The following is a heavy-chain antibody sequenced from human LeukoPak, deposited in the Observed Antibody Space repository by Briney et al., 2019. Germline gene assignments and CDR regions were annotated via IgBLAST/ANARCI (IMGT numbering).Heavy chain of an antibody. J-gene: IGHJ6*02. Sequence: PSETLSLTCAVYGGSFSGYYWSWIRQPPGKGLEWVSFISSSSSYIYYADSVKGRFTISRDNAKNSLYLQMNSLRAEDTAVYYCARDQLRNYDFWSGYYTGRYYGMDVWGQGTTVTVSS. CDR3: ARDQLRNYDFWSGYYTGRYYGMDV. CDR2: ISSSSSYI. V-gene: IGHV3-21*01. D-gene: IGHD3-3*01. CDR1: GGSFSGYY.